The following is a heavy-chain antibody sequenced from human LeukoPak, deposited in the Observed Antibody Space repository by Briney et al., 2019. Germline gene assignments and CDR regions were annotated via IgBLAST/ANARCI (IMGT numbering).Heavy chain of an antibody. V-gene: IGHV1-8*01. J-gene: IGHJ5*02. Sequence: ASVKVSCKASGYTLTSYDINWVRQATGQGLEWMGWMNPNSGRTGYAQNFQGRITITRNTSISTAYMELSSLRAEDTAVYYCARDANTYYCTSTSCGFDPWGQGTLVTVSS. CDR3: ARDANTYYCTSTSCGFDP. CDR2: MNPNSGRT. D-gene: IGHD2-2*01. CDR1: GYTLTSYD.